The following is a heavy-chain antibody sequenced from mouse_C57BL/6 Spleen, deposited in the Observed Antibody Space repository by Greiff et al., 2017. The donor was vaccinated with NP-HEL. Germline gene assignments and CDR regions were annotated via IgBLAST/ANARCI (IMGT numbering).Heavy chain of an antibody. V-gene: IGHV1-69*01. CDR1: GYTFTSYW. CDR3: ARGDYGSSYSYYYAMDY. CDR2: IDPSDSYT. D-gene: IGHD1-1*01. Sequence: QVQLQQPGAELVMPGASVKLSCKASGYTFTSYWMHWVKQRPGQGLEWIGEIDPSDSYTNYNQKFKGKSTLTVDKSSSTAYMQLSSLTSEDSAVYYCARGDYGSSYSYYYAMDYWGQGTSVTVSS. J-gene: IGHJ4*01.